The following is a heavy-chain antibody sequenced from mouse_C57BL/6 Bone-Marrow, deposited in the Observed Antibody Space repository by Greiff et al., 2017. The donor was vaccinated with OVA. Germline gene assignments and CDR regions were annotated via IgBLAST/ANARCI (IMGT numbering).Heavy chain of an antibody. Sequence: QVQLKESGAELARPGASVKMSCKASGYTFTSYTMHWVKQRPGQGLEWIGYINPSSGYTKYNQKFKDKATLTADKSSSTAYMQLRSLTSEDSAVYYCAREDGNGFAYWGQGTLVTVSA. CDR3: AREDGNGFAY. J-gene: IGHJ3*01. D-gene: IGHD2-1*01. CDR2: INPSSGYT. CDR1: GYTFTSYT. V-gene: IGHV1-4*01.